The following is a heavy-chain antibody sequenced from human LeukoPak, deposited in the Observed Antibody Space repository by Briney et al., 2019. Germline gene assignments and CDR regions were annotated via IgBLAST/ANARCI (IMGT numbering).Heavy chain of an antibody. CDR2: INHSGST. D-gene: IGHD6-13*01. CDR1: GGSFSGYY. J-gene: IGHJ4*02. V-gene: IGHV4-34*01. CDR3: ARQGSSWYYFDY. Sequence: SETLSLTCAVYGGSFSGYYWSWIRQPPGKGLEWIGEINHSGSTNYNPSLKSRVTISVDTSKNQFSLKLSSVTAADTAVYYCARQGSSWYYFDYGGQGTLVTVSS.